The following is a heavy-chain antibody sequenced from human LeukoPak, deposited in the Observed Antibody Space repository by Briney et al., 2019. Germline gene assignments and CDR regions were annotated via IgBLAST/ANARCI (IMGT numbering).Heavy chain of an antibody. CDR3: ARSYGPGSYYYRGDIDEYYFDY. J-gene: IGHJ4*02. Sequence: GASVKVSCKASGYTFTGYYMHWVRQAPGQGLEWMGWINPNSGGTNYAQKFQGRVTMTRDTSISTAYMELSRLRSDDTAVYYCARSYGPGSYYYRGDIDEYYFDYWGQGTLVTVSS. CDR2: INPNSGGT. CDR1: GYTFTGYY. V-gene: IGHV1-2*02. D-gene: IGHD3-10*01.